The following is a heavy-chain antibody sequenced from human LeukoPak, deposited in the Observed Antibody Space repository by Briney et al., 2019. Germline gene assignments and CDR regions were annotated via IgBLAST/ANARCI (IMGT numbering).Heavy chain of an antibody. CDR1: GYTFTSYG. D-gene: IGHD2-15*01. V-gene: IGHV1-18*01. CDR3: ARVGSGCSGGSCGYYGMDA. J-gene: IGHJ6*02. CDR2: ISAYNGNT. Sequence: ASVKVSCKASGYTFTSYGISWVRQAPGQGLEWMGWISAYNGNTNYAQKLQGRVTMTTDTSTSTAYMELRSLRSDDTAVYYCARVGSGCSGGSCGYYGMDAWGQGTTVTVSS.